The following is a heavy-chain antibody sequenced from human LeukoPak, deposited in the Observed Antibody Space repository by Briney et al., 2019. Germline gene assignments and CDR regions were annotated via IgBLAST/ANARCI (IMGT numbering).Heavy chain of an antibody. V-gene: IGHV1-69*13. CDR2: ITPIFGTA. CDR3: AREWGLESSGYYYAY. J-gene: IGHJ4*02. D-gene: IGHD3-22*01. CDR1: GGTFSRFT. Sequence: SVKVSCKAYGGTFSRFTISWVRQAAGQGLEWMGGITPIFGTANFAQKFQGRVSITADGSPSTAFMELSSLRSEDTAVYYCAREWGLESSGYYYAYWGQGTLVTVSS.